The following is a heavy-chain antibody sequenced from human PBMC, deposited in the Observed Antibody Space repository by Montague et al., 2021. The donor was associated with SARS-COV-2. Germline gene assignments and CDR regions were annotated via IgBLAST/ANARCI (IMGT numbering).Heavy chain of an antibody. V-gene: IGHV4-39*01. CDR2: IDYSGST. Sequence: SETLSLTCTVSGGSISSSGYYWGWIRQPPGKGLEWIGSIDYSGSTYYNPSLKSRVTISVDTSKNQSSLKLSSVTAADTAVYYCARFPTSYYYDSKAAPATPDAFDIWGQGTMVTVSS. CDR3: ARFPTSYYYDSKAAPATPDAFDI. CDR1: GGSISSSGYY. D-gene: IGHD3-22*01. J-gene: IGHJ3*02.